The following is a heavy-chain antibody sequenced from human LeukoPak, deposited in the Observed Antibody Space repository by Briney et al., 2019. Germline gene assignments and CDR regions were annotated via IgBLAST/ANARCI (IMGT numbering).Heavy chain of an antibody. Sequence: ASVKVSCKASGYTFTGYYMHWVRQAPGQGLGWMGWINPNSGGTNYAQKFQGRVTMTRDTSISTAYMELSRPRSDDTAVYYCARVHYYGSGGHFDYWGQGTLVTVSS. CDR2: INPNSGGT. CDR3: ARVHYYGSGGHFDY. D-gene: IGHD3-10*01. V-gene: IGHV1-2*02. J-gene: IGHJ4*02. CDR1: GYTFTGYY.